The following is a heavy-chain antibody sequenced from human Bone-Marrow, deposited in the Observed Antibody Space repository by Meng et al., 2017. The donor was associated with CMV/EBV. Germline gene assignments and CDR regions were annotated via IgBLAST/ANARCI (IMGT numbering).Heavy chain of an antibody. J-gene: IGHJ6*02. CDR2: IRSKAYGGTT. CDR3: TRYSSSSIYYYGMDA. CDR1: GFTFGDYA. D-gene: IGHD6-6*01. Sequence: GKSLKISCTASGFTFGDYAMSWVRQAPGKGLEWVGFIRSKAYGGTTEYAASVKGRFTISRDDSKSIAYLQMNSLKTEDTAVYYCTRYSSSSIYYYGMDAWGQGTTVTVSS. V-gene: IGHV3-49*04.